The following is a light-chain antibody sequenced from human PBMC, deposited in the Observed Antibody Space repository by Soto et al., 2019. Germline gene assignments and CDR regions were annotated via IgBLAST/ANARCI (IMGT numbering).Light chain of an antibody. CDR2: KDT. CDR1: ALPKKY. J-gene: IGLJ3*02. CDR3: QSTDSRGTYRV. V-gene: IGLV3-25*03. Sequence: SSELTQPPSVSVSPGQTARITCSGDALPKKYAYWYQQKPGQAPVVVIYKDTERPSGIPERFSGSISGTTVTLIISGVEAEDEADYYCQSTDSRGTYRVFGGGTKLTV.